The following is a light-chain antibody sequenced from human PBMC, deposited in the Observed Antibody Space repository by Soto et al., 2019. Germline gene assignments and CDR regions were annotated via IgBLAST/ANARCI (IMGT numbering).Light chain of an antibody. CDR3: QQRSNWPPGLT. V-gene: IGKV3-11*01. CDR2: GAS. Sequence: IVLTQSPATLSLSPGEIATLSCRASQSVSSYLAWYQQKPGQAPRLLIYGASNRATGIPARFSGSGSGTDFTLTISSLEPEDFAVYYCQQRSNWPPGLTFGGGTKVDIK. J-gene: IGKJ4*01. CDR1: QSVSSY.